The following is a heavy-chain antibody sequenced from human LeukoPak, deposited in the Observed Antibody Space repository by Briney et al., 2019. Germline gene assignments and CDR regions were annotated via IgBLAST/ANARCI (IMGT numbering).Heavy chain of an antibody. CDR1: GFTFSSYG. CDR2: IWYDGSNK. J-gene: IGHJ4*02. CDR3: ARDPALGYCSGGSCLRPY. V-gene: IGHV3-33*01. Sequence: GRSLRLSCAASGFTFSSYGMPWVRQAPGKGLEWVAVIWYDGSNKYYADSVKGRFTISRDNSKNTLYLQMNSLRAEDTAVYYCARDPALGYCSGGSCLRPYWGQGTLVTVSS. D-gene: IGHD2-15*01.